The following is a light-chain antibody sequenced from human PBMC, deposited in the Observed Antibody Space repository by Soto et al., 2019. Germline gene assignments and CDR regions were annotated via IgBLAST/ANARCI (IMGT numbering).Light chain of an antibody. Sequence: ETVLTQSPATLSLSPGERATLSCRASQSVSSSLAWYQQKPGQAPRLLIYDASNRATGIPARFSGSGSGTDFTLTISSLEPEDFAVYYCQQRSNWRYTFGQGTKLEIK. J-gene: IGKJ2*01. CDR1: QSVSSS. CDR3: QQRSNWRYT. V-gene: IGKV3-11*01. CDR2: DAS.